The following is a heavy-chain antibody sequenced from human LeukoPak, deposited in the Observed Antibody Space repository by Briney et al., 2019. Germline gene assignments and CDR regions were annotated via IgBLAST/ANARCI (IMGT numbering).Heavy chain of an antibody. J-gene: IGHJ4*02. CDR2: IIPIFGTA. CDR3: ARERYCSSTSCYI. D-gene: IGHD2-2*02. Sequence: SVKVSCKTSGGTFSSYAISWVRQAPGQGLEWMGGIIPIFGTANYAQKFQGRVTITADESTSTAYMELSSLRSGDTAVYYCARERYCSSTSCYIWGQGTLVAVSS. CDR1: GGTFSSYA. V-gene: IGHV1-69*13.